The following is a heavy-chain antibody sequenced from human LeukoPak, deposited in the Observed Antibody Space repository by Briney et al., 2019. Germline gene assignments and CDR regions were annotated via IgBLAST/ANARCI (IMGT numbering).Heavy chain of an antibody. D-gene: IGHD5-18*01. Sequence: ASVKVSCKASGYTFTGYYMHWVRQAPGQVLEWMGWINPNSGGTNYAKKVQGRVTITSDASISTAYMELSRLRSDDTAVYYCAIHIAMVFPYYYGMDVWGQGTTVTVSS. CDR2: INPNSGGT. V-gene: IGHV1-2*02. J-gene: IGHJ6*02. CDR1: GYTFTGYY. CDR3: AIHIAMVFPYYYGMDV.